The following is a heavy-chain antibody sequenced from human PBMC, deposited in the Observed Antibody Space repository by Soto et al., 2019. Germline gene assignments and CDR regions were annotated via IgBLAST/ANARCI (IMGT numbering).Heavy chain of an antibody. J-gene: IGHJ4*02. D-gene: IGHD2-15*01. V-gene: IGHV3-30*18. CDR3: AKDRQDQSLDY. Sequence: PGGSLRLSCAASGLTFSGDGMHWDRQAPGKGLEWVAVISYDGSNKYYADSVKGRFTISGDNSKNTLYLQMNSLRAEDTAVYYCAKDRQDQSLDYWGQGTLVTVSS. CDR2: ISYDGSNK. CDR1: GLTFSGDG.